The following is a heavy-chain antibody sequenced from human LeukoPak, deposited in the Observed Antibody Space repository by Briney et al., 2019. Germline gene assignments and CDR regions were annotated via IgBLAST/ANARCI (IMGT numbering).Heavy chain of an antibody. V-gene: IGHV4-30-2*01. CDR3: ARRGINPY. CDR1: GGSISSGGYS. D-gene: IGHD2-21*01. CDR2: IYHSGST. J-gene: IGHJ4*02. Sequence: PSETLSLTCAVSGGSISSGGYSWSWIRQPPGKGLEWIGYIYHSGSTYYNPSLKSRVTISVDTSKNQFSLKLSSVTAADTAVYYCARRGINPYWGQGTLVTVSS.